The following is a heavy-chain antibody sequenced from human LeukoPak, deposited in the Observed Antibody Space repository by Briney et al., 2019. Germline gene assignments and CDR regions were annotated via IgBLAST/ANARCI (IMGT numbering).Heavy chain of an antibody. J-gene: IGHJ5*02. CDR1: GGSISSSSYY. CDR3: ARSRGSGSYGPATFDP. Sequence: SETLXLTCTVSGGSISSSSYYWGWIRQPPGTGLEWIGSIYYSGSTYYNPSLKSRVTISVDTSKKQFSLKLSSVTAADTAVYYCARSRGSGSYGPATFDPWGQGTLVTVSS. D-gene: IGHD3-10*01. V-gene: IGHV4-39*07. CDR2: IYYSGST.